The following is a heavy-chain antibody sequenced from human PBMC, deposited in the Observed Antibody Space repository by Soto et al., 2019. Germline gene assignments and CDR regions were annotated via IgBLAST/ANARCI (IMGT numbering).Heavy chain of an antibody. CDR3: AKDAQYSGSYLDTSGPFSDAFDV. V-gene: IGHV3-23*01. D-gene: IGHD1-26*01. Sequence: PGGCLRLCCAASGFTVSSYAMSWVRQAPGKGLEWVSAISGSGGSTYYADSVKGRFTISRDNSKNTLYLQMNSLRAEDTAVYYCAKDAQYSGSYLDTSGPFSDAFDVWGQGTMVTVSS. CDR1: GFTVSSYA. J-gene: IGHJ3*01. CDR2: ISGSGGST.